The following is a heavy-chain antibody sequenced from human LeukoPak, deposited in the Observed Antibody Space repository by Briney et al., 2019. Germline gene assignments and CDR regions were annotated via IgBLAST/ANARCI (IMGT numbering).Heavy chain of an antibody. D-gene: IGHD3-22*01. Sequence: PGGSLRLSCAASGFTVSSNYMSWVRQAPGKGLEWVAIVSNDGNDKKYADIVAGRLTISRDNSKNTVYLQMNSLRPEDTALYYCAKDRPNYYESSGPLEGDALDIWGQGTMVIVSS. CDR1: GFTVSSNY. J-gene: IGHJ3*02. V-gene: IGHV3-30*18. CDR2: VSNDGNDK. CDR3: AKDRPNYYESSGPLEGDALDI.